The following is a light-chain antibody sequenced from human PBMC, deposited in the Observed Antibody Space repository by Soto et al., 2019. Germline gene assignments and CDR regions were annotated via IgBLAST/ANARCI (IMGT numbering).Light chain of an antibody. J-gene: IGKJ5*01. Sequence: DIQMTQSPPSLSASVGDRVTITCRASQIISSYLSWYQQKPGQAPKLLIYSASRLQSGVPSRFSGSEYGTDFTLTITNLQPEDFATYYCQQFYSTPITFGQGTRLEIK. CDR2: SAS. CDR1: QIISSY. V-gene: IGKV1-39*01. CDR3: QQFYSTPIT.